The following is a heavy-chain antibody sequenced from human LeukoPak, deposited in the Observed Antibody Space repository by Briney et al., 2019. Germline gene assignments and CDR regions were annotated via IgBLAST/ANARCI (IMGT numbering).Heavy chain of an antibody. D-gene: IGHD6-13*01. J-gene: IGHJ6*03. Sequence: GGSLRLSCAASGFSFSDYGMHWVRQAPGKGLEWVAVIWYDGSNSYYADSVKGRFTISRDNSKTTLYLQMNSLRAEDTAVYYCAKSGGSSSWYEKSSYYYYLDVWGKGTTVTVSS. CDR1: GFSFSDYG. V-gene: IGHV3-33*06. CDR2: IWYDGSNS. CDR3: AKSGGSSSWYEKSSYYYYLDV.